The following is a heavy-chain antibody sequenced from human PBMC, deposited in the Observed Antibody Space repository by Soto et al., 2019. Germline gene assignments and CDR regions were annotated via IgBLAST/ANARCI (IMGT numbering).Heavy chain of an antibody. V-gene: IGHV1-8*01. J-gene: IGHJ4*02. CDR1: GYTFTSYD. Sequence: QVQLVQSGAEVKKPGASVKVSCKASGYTFTSYDINWVRQDTGQGLEWMGWMNPNSGNTGYAQKFQGRVNMTRNTTISTAYMELSSLRSDDTAVYYCARVNEWLGAFENWGQGTLVTVSS. CDR3: ARVNEWLGAFEN. CDR2: MNPNSGNT. D-gene: IGHD6-19*01.